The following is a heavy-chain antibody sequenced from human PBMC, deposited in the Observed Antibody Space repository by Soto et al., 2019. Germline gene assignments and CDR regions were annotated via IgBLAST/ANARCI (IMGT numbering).Heavy chain of an antibody. D-gene: IGHD7-27*01. J-gene: IGHJ4*02. CDR3: ARLDNTGAYQSFDY. Sequence: PSETLSLTCTVSGGSISSGDYYWSWIRQPPGKDLEWIGAICYTGNTFYNPSLESRVSMSIDTSRKQFSLRLSSVIAADTAIYYCARLDNTGAYQSFDYWGQGTLVTVSS. V-gene: IGHV4-39*01. CDR1: GGSISSGDYY. CDR2: ICYTGNT.